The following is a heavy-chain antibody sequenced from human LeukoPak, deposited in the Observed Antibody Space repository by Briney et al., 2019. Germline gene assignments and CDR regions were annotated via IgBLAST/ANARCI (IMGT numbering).Heavy chain of an antibody. CDR2: VSYDGSNK. Sequence: GGSLRLSCAASGFTFSSFAMHWVRQAPGKGLEWVTVVSYDGSNKYYADSVKGRFTISRDNSKNTLYLQMNSLRAEDTAVYYCAKSDGRYSSGGGLGYWGQGTLVTVSS. J-gene: IGHJ4*02. CDR3: AKSDGRYSSGGGLGY. CDR1: GFTFSSFA. V-gene: IGHV3-30-3*02. D-gene: IGHD6-19*01.